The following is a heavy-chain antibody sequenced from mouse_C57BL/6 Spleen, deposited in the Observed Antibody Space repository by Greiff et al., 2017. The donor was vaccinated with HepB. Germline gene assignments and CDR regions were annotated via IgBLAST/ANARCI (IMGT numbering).Heavy chain of an antibody. V-gene: IGHV10-1*01. Sequence: EVQRVESGGGLVQPKGSLKLSCAASGFSFNTYAMNWVRQAPGKGLEWVARIRSKSNNYATYYADSVKDRFTISRDDSESMLYLQMNNLKTEDTAMYYCVRQAGHWYFDVWGTGTTVTVSS. CDR1: GFSFNTYA. J-gene: IGHJ1*03. D-gene: IGHD3-3*01. CDR3: VRQAGHWYFDV. CDR2: IRSKSNNYAT.